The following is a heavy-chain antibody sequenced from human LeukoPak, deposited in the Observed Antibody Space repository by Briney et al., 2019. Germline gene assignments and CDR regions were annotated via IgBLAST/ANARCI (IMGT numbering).Heavy chain of an antibody. V-gene: IGHV1-69*13. CDR1: GYTFTSYA. D-gene: IGHD3-22*01. J-gene: IGHJ5*02. CDR3: ARAGSNYDSSGLLPLGLDP. Sequence: ASVKVSCKASGYTFTSYAISWVRQAPGQGLEWMGGIIPIFGTANYAQKFQGRVTITADESTSTAYMELSSLRSEDTAVYYCARAGSNYDSSGLLPLGLDPWGQGTLVTVSS. CDR2: IIPIFGTA.